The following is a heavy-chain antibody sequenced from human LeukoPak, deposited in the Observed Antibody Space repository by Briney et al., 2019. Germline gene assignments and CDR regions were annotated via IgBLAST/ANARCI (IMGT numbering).Heavy chain of an antibody. CDR1: GGSISSSSYY. CDR2: IYYSGST. CDR3: ARGGDCYSNDY. V-gene: IGHV4-39*07. J-gene: IGHJ4*02. D-gene: IGHD2-21*02. Sequence: SSETLSLTCTVSGGSISSSSYYWGWIRQPPGKGLEWIGSIYYSGSTYYNPSLKSRVTISVDTSKNQFSLKLSSVTAADTAVYYCARGGDCYSNDYWGQGTLVTVSS.